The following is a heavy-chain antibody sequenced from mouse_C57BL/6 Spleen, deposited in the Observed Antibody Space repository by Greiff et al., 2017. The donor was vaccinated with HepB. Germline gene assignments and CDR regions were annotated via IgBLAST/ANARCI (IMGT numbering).Heavy chain of an antibody. CDR1: GYAFSSSW. CDR3: ARGKLGRDY. J-gene: IGHJ2*01. CDR2: IYPGDGDT. D-gene: IGHD4-1*01. V-gene: IGHV1-82*01. Sequence: QVQLQQSGPELVKPGASVKISCKASGYAFSSSWMNWVKQRPGKGLEWIGRIYPGDGDTNYNGKFKGKATLTADKSSSTAYMQLSSLTSEDSAVYFCARGKLGRDYWGQGTTLTVSS.